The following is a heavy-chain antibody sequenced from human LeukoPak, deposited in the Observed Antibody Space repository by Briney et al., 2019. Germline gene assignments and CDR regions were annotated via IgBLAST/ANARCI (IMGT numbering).Heavy chain of an antibody. V-gene: IGHV4-59*01. J-gene: IGHJ4*02. Sequence: SETLSLTCTVSGGSISSYYWSWIRQPPGKGLEWIGYIYYSGSTNYNPSLKSRVTISVDTSKNQFSLRLSSVTAADTAVYYCARLTRDGYNSLFDYWGQGTLVTVSS. CDR2: IYYSGST. D-gene: IGHD5-24*01. CDR1: GGSISSYY. CDR3: ARLTRDGYNSLFDY.